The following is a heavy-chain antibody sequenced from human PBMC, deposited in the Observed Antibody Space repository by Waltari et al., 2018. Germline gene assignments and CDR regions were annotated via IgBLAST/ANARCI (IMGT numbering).Heavy chain of an antibody. CDR2: INHSGST. Sequence: QVQLQQWGAGLLKPSETLSLTCAVYGGSFSGYYWSWIRQPPGKGLEWIGEINHSGSTNYNPSLKSRVTISVDTSKNQFSLKLSSGTAADTAVYYCARGGLFRNWAYFDYWGQGTLVTVSS. CDR1: GGSFSGYY. D-gene: IGHD7-27*01. CDR3: ARGGLFRNWAYFDY. J-gene: IGHJ4*02. V-gene: IGHV4-34*01.